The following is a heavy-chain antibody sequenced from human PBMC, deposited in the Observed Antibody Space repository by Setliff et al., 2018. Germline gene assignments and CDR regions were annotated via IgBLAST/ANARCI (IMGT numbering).Heavy chain of an antibody. J-gene: IGHJ5*02. CDR1: GGSISSYY. CDR2: IYTSGST. Sequence: PSETLSLTCTVSGGSISSYYWSWIRQPAGKGLEWIGRIYTSGSTNYNPALTSRVTMSLDTSKNQFSLSLSSVSAADTAVYYCARAHTWSLPNDNSGYPGWFDPWGQGTLVTVSS. CDR3: ARAHTWSLPNDNSGYPGWFDP. V-gene: IGHV4-4*07. D-gene: IGHD3-22*01.